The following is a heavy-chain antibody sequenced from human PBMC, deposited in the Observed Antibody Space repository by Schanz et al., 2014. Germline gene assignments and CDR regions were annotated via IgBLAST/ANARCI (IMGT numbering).Heavy chain of an antibody. V-gene: IGHV1-18*01. J-gene: IGHJ5*02. CDR3: ARDRRRYCSTASCLHDNWFDP. CDR2: ISPYNGNT. CDR1: GYTFSSYG. D-gene: IGHD2-2*01. Sequence: QVQLVQSGAEVKKPGASVKVSCKTSGYTFSSYGITWVRQAPGQGLEWMGWISPYNGNTNYAPKVQGRATVTTDTSTSTVYMELRSLTSDDTAVYFCARDRRRYCSTASCLHDNWFDPWGQGTLVIVSS.